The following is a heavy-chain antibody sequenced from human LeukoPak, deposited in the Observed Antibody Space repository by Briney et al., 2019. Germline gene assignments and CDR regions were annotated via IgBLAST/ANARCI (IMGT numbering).Heavy chain of an antibody. V-gene: IGHV5-51*01. CDR3: ARGYCSSTSCLRYYYYYYMDV. Sequence: GESLKISCKGSGYSFTGYWIGWVRQMPGKGLEWMGIIYPGDSDTRYSPSFQGQVTISADKSISTAYLQWSSLKASDTAMYYCARGYCSSTSCLRYYYYYYMDVWGKGTTVTVSS. CDR2: IYPGDSDT. D-gene: IGHD2-2*01. CDR1: GYSFTGYW. J-gene: IGHJ6*03.